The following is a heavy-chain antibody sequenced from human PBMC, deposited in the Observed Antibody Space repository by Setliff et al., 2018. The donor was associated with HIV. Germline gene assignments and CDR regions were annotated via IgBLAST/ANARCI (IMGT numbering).Heavy chain of an antibody. CDR1: GFTFDDYA. Sequence: GGSLRLSCAASGFTFDDYALTWVRQAPGKGLEWVGFVRSKPNGGTTDYAASVKGRFTISRDDAKTIAYLHMNSLTTDDTAVYFCTRDRRGSSSWSGYNGGFGYWGQGTLVTVSS. CDR3: TRDRRGSSSWSGYNGGFGY. V-gene: IGHV3-49*04. J-gene: IGHJ4*02. D-gene: IGHD3-3*01. CDR2: VRSKPNGGTT.